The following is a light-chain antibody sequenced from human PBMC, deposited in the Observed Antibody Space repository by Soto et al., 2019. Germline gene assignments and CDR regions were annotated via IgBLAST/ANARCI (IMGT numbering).Light chain of an antibody. CDR1: QSVGSL. CDR2: GAS. Sequence: EVVMTQSPATLSVSPGERATLSCRASQSVGSLVAWYQQRPGQAPRLLIYGASTRATGVAARFTGSGSGTEFTLTISSLQTEDFALYYCQQYNNWPITLGPATPLEI. CDR3: QQYNNWPIT. J-gene: IGKJ5*01. V-gene: IGKV3-15*01.